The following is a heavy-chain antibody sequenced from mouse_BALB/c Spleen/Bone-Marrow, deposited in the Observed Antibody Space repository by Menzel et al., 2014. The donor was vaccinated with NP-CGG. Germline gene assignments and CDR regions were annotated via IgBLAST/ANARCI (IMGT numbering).Heavy chain of an antibody. D-gene: IGHD2-14*01. CDR3: ARSDYRYDPLAN. V-gene: IGHV1-69*01. J-gene: IGHJ3*01. Sequence: LVESGAELVMPGASVKMSCRASGYTFTDYWMHWVKQRPGQGLEWIGAIDTSDSYISYNQKFKGKATLTGDESSSTAYMLFSSMTSEDAAVYHCARSDYRYDPLANWGQGTLVTVSA. CDR1: GYTFTDYW. CDR2: IDTSDSYI.